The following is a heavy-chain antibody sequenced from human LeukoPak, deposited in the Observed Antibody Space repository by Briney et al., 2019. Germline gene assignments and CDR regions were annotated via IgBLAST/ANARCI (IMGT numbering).Heavy chain of an antibody. V-gene: IGHV3-21*01. CDR2: ISSSNSYI. CDR3: AELGITMIGGV. J-gene: IGHJ6*04. CDR1: GFTFSTYI. D-gene: IGHD3-10*02. Sequence: GGSLRLSCAASGFTFSTYIMNWVRQAPGKGLEWVASISSSNSYIFYADSVKGRFTISRDNAKNSLYLQMNSLRAEDTAVYYCAELGITMIGGVWGKGTRVSISS.